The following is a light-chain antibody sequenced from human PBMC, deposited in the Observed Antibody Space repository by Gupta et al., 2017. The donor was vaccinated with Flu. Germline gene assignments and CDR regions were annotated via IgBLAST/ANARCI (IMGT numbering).Light chain of an antibody. V-gene: IGKV1-5*03. CDR1: QNIEDW. CDR2: KAS. CDR3: QNYNYH. Sequence: DFQMTQSPSTLSASVGDRVTITCRASQNIEDWLAWYQQKPGKAPQLLIYKASKLEGAVPSRFGGSGFGTEFTLTISSLQPGDSAIYYCQNYNYHFGGGTKVEIK. J-gene: IGKJ4*01.